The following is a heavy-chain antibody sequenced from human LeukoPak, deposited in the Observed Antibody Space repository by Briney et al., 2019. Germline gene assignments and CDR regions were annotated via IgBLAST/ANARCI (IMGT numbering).Heavy chain of an antibody. CDR2: ISYDGSNK. J-gene: IGHJ4*02. CDR1: GFTFSSYA. D-gene: IGHD2-2*01. V-gene: IGHV3-30*04. CDR3: ARGPEYYFDY. Sequence: GGSLRLSCAASGFTFSSYAVHWVRQAPGKGLEWVAVISYDGSNKYYADSVKGRFTISRDNSKNTLYLQMNSLRAEDTAVYYCARGPEYYFDYWGQGTLVTVSS.